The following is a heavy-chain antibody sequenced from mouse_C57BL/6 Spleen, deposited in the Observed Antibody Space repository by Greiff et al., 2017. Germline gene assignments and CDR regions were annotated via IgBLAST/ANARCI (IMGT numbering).Heavy chain of an antibody. CDR1: GYTFTSYW. J-gene: IGHJ2*01. Sequence: QVQLQQPGAELVMPGASVKLSCKASGYTFTSYWMHWVKQRPGQGLEWIGEIDPSDSYTNYNLKFKGKSTLTVDKSSSTAYMQLSSLTSEDSAVYYCARYYYGSREPFFDYWGQGTTLTVSS. CDR3: ARYYYGSREPFFDY. CDR2: IDPSDSYT. V-gene: IGHV1-69*01. D-gene: IGHD1-1*01.